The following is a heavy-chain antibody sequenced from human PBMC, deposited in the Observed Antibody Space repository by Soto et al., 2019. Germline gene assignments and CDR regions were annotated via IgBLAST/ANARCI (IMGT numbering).Heavy chain of an antibody. D-gene: IGHD4-17*01. CDR3: ARDKATVTTYDPRFSRPQGFDP. J-gene: IGHJ5*02. CDR1: GHTFTGYY. CDR2: INPNSGGT. V-gene: IGHV1-2*02. Sequence: GASVKVSCKASGHTFTGYYMHWVRQAPGQGLERMGWINPNSGGTNYAQKFQGRVTMTRDTSISTAYMELSRLRSDDTAVYYCARDKATVTTYDPRFSRPQGFDPWGQGTLVTVSS.